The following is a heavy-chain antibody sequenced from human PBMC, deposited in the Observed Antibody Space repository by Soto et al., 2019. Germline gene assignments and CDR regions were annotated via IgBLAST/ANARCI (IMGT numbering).Heavy chain of an antibody. CDR2: ISGSGGST. CDR3: AKDEDYYDSSGYLDY. J-gene: IGHJ4*02. Sequence: PGVSLRLSCAASGFTFSSYAMSWVRQAPGKGLEWVSAISGSGGSTYYADSVKGRFTISRDNSKNTLYLQMNSLRAEDTAVYYCAKDEDYYDSSGYLDYWGQETLVTVSS. CDR1: GFTFSSYA. D-gene: IGHD3-22*01. V-gene: IGHV3-23*01.